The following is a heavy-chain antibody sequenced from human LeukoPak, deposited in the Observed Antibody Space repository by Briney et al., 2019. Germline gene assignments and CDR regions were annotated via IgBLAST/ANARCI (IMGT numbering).Heavy chain of an antibody. Sequence: SVKVSCKASGGTFSSYAISWVRQAPGQGLEWMGGIIPIFGTANYAQKFQGGVTITADESTSTAYMELSSLRSEDTAVYYCARGQRYYDFWSGYWEPYYYYGMDVWGQGTTVTVSS. J-gene: IGHJ6*02. CDR3: ARGQRYYDFWSGYWEPYYYYGMDV. D-gene: IGHD3-3*01. CDR1: GGTFSSYA. CDR2: IIPIFGTA. V-gene: IGHV1-69*13.